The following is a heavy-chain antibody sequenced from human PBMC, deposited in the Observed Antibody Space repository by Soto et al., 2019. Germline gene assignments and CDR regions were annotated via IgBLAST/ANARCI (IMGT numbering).Heavy chain of an antibody. CDR3: ARDLSPYGDYESYSYGMDL. Sequence: GGSLILSCAASGFTFSPYVMRWVRHAPGKGLKWLTAMSYHVNNNYYADSVKGRLTISRDHSKNTLYLEMNSLRAEDTAVYYCARDLSPYGDYESYSYGMDLWDQGTTVTVSS. CDR1: GFTFSPYV. V-gene: IGHV3-30*03. D-gene: IGHD4-17*01. CDR2: MSYHVNNN. J-gene: IGHJ6*02.